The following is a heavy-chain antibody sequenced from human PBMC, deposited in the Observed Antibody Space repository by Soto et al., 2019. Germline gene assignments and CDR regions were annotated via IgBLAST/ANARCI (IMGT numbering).Heavy chain of an antibody. CDR3: ARDPKTSGGQHWAFNYFDS. Sequence: RRLSCAASGFSFSISPMHWVRQAPGKGPEWVALISYDGTNKFYADSVKGRFTISRDNSKSTLYLQVDSLRPEDAAVYYCARDPKTSGGQHWAFNYFDSWGQGTLVTVSS. CDR2: ISYDGTNK. CDR1: GFSFSISP. V-gene: IGHV3-30-3*01. J-gene: IGHJ4*02. D-gene: IGHD7-27*01.